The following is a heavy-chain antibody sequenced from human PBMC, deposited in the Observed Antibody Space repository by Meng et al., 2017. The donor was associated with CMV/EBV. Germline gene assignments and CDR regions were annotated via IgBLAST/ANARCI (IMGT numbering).Heavy chain of an antibody. J-gene: IGHJ3*02. V-gene: IGHV4-30-4*08. CDR1: GGAISSGDYH. D-gene: IGHD2-21*02. CDR2: IYYSGST. Sequence: HLHELGPVLLTPSHTLYLTLTVSGGAISSGDYHCSWIRQPPANGLEWSGYIYYSGSTYYHPSLKSRVTISVDTSKNQFSLKLSSVTAADTAVYYCATLVVTAIKNAFNIWGQGTMVTVSS. CDR3: ATLVVTAIKNAFNI.